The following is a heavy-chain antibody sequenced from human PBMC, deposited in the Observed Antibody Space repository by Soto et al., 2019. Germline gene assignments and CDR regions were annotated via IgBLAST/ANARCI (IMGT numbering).Heavy chain of an antibody. CDR2: ISHSGST. J-gene: IGHJ5*02. V-gene: IGHV4-34*01. D-gene: IGHD2-8*01. CDR3: ANGLGEYYFWFDV. Sequence: SETLSLTCAVYGGSFSGYYWSWIRQSPGKGLEWIGEISHSGSTKYTSSLKSRVTISLDTSKNQFSLKLSSVTAADTATYYCANGLGEYYFWFDVWGQGTMVTVSS. CDR1: GGSFSGYY.